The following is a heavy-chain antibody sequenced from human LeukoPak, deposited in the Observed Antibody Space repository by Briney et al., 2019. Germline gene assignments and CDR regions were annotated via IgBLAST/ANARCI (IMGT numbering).Heavy chain of an antibody. CDR2: IYHSGST. J-gene: IGHJ6*03. CDR1: GYSISSGYY. CDR3: ARDVVGAIYYYYYMDV. V-gene: IGHV4-38-2*02. Sequence: PSETLSLTCTVSGYSISSGYYWGWIRQPPGKGLEWIGSIYHSGSTYYNPSLKSRVTISVDTSKSQFSLKLSSVTAADTAVYYCARDVVGAIYYYYYMDVWGKGTTVTVSS. D-gene: IGHD1-26*01.